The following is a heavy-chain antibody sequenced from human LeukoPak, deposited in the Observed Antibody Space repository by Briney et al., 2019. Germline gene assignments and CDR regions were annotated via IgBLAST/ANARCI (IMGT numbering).Heavy chain of an antibody. CDR2: ISAYNGNT. Sequence: ASVKVSCKASGYTFTSYGISWVRQAPGQGLEWMGWISAYNGNTNYAQKLQGRVTMTTDTSTSTAYMELRSLRSDDTAVYYCATDPLYCSSTSCYDWFDPWGQGTLVTVSS. CDR3: ATDPLYCSSTSCYDWFDP. V-gene: IGHV1-18*01. CDR1: GYTFTSYG. D-gene: IGHD2-2*01. J-gene: IGHJ5*02.